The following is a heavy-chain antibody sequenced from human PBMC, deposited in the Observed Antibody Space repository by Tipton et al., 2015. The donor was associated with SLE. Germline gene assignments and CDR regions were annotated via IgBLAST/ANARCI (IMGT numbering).Heavy chain of an antibody. D-gene: IGHD2-2*01. J-gene: IGHJ6*02. CDR2: IKSDGSDI. CDR1: GFTFSSYW. CDR3: ARRPDWDYCSRARCLFGMDV. Sequence: GSLRLSCAASGFTFSSYWMHWVRQVPGKGLVWVSRIKSDGSDISYADSVKGRFTISRDNAKNTLYLQMNSLRAEDTAVYFCARRPDWDYCSRARCLFGMDVWGQGTTVTVSS. V-gene: IGHV3-74*01.